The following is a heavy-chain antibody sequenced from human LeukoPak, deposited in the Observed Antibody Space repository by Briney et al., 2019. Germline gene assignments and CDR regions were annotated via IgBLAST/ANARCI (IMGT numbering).Heavy chain of an antibody. CDR3: AKVITMVRGVHFDY. J-gene: IGHJ4*02. Sequence: GGSLRLSCAASGFTFSSYAMSWVRQAPGKGLEWVSAISGSGGSTYYADSVKGRFTISRDNSKNPLYLQMNSLRAEDTAVYYCAKVITMVRGVHFDYWGQGTLVTVSS. CDR2: ISGSGGST. V-gene: IGHV3-23*01. D-gene: IGHD3-10*01. CDR1: GFTFSSYA.